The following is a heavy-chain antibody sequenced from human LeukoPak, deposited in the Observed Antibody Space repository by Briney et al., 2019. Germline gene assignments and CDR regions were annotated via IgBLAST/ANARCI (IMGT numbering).Heavy chain of an antibody. CDR1: GYTFTSYD. CDR3: ARGRITFGGVIVIQYFDY. CDR2: MNPNSGNT. J-gene: IGHJ4*02. D-gene: IGHD3-16*02. Sequence: VSVKVSCKASGYTFTSYDINWVRQATGQGLEWMGWMNPNSGNTGYAQKFQGRVTMTRNTSISTAYMELSSLRSEDTAVYYCARGRITFGGVIVIQYFDYWGQGTLVTVSS. V-gene: IGHV1-8*01.